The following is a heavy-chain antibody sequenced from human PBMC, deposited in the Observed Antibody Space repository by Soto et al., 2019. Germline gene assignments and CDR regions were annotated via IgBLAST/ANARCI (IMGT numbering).Heavy chain of an antibody. Sequence: QVQLVQSGAEVKKPGSSVKVSCKASGGTFSSYAISWVRQAHGQGLEWMGGIIPIFGTANYAKKFQGRVTITADESTSTAYMELSSLRSEDTAVYYCARGRATTVTSRRDYYYGMDVWGQGTTVTVSS. CDR3: ARGRATTVTSRRDYYYGMDV. CDR2: IIPIFGTA. J-gene: IGHJ6*02. D-gene: IGHD4-4*01. V-gene: IGHV1-69*01. CDR1: GGTFSSYA.